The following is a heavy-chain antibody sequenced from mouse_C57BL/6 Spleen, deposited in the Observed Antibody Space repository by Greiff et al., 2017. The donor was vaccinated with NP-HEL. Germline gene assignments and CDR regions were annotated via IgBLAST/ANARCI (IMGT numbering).Heavy chain of an antibody. CDR3: ARGQLRPHFDY. J-gene: IGHJ2*01. CDR2: IHPNSGST. CDR1: GYTFTSYW. Sequence: QVQLQQSGAELVKPGASVKLSCKASGYTFTSYWMHWVKQRPGQGLEWIGMIHPNSGSTNYNEKFKSKATLTVDKSSSTAYMQLSSLTSEDSAVYYCARGQLRPHFDYWGQGTTLTVSS. V-gene: IGHV1-64*01. D-gene: IGHD3-2*02.